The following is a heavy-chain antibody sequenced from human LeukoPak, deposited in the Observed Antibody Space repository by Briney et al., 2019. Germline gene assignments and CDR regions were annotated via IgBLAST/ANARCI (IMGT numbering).Heavy chain of an antibody. D-gene: IGHD3-22*01. CDR1: GFTFSNAW. CDR3: PTDIGYYDSSGYYN. V-gene: IGHV3-15*01. J-gene: IGHJ4*02. Sequence: GGSLRLSCAASGFTFSNAWMSWVRQAPGKGLEWVGRIKSKTDGGTTDYAAPVKGRFTISRDDSKNTLYLQMNSLKTEDTAVYYCPTDIGYYDSSGYYNWGQGTLVTVSS. CDR2: IKSKTDGGTT.